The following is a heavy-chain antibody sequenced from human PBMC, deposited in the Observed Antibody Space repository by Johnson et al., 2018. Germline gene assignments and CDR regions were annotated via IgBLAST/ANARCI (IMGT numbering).Heavy chain of an antibody. D-gene: IGHD5-24*01. CDR1: GFIFTSYA. CDR3: AGDAGVGLQHDAFDV. CDR2: IWFDGSNK. Sequence: VQLLESGGGVVRPGRSLRLSCAASGFIFTSYAMHWVRQAPGKGLEWVAVIWFDGSNKYYADLVKGRFTISRDKSKDTLYLQMNALRAEDTAVYYCAGDAGVGLQHDAFDVWGQGTIVIVSS. V-gene: IGHV3-33*01. J-gene: IGHJ3*01.